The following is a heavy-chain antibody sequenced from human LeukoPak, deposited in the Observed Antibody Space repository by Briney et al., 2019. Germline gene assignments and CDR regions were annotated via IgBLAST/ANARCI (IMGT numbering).Heavy chain of an antibody. CDR1: GFPFSSYS. J-gene: IGHJ4*02. CDR3: AKNVIAVAGAGSRFDY. V-gene: IGHV3-7*03. Sequence: GGSLRHSCAASGFPFSSYSMTWVRQAPGKGLEWVANIKPDGTTKFYVDSVKGRFTISRDNAKNSLYLQMNSLRAEDTALCYCAKNVIAVAGAGSRFDYWGQGTLVTVSS. CDR2: IKPDGTTK. D-gene: IGHD6-19*01.